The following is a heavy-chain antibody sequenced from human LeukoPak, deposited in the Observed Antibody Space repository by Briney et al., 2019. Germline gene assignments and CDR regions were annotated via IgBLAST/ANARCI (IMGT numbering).Heavy chain of an antibody. CDR1: GFTFSSYW. V-gene: IGHV3-74*01. Sequence: GGSLRLSCAASGFTFSSYWMHWVRQAPGKGLVWVSRINSDGSSTSYADSVKGRFTISRDNSKNTLFLQMNNLRPEDTAVYYCVKDLNGTWSFDYWGQGTLVTVSS. CDR3: VKDLNGTWSFDY. D-gene: IGHD2-8*01. J-gene: IGHJ4*02. CDR2: INSDGSST.